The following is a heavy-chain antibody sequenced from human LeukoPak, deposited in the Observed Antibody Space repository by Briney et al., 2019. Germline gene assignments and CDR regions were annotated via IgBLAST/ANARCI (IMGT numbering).Heavy chain of an antibody. D-gene: IGHD6-19*01. CDR3: APLGAGPIDY. J-gene: IGHJ4*02. V-gene: IGHV3-48*03. Sequence: HPGGSLRLSCAASGFIFSGYEMSWVRQAPGKGLEWVSYISSSGRTIYYADSVRGRLTISRDDAKNSLYLQMYSLRAEDTAVYYCAPLGAGPIDYWGQGTLVTVSS. CDR1: GFIFSGYE. CDR2: ISSSGRTI.